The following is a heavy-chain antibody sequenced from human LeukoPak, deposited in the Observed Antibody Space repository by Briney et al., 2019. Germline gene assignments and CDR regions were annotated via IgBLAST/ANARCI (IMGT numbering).Heavy chain of an antibody. CDR2: TSYDESNK. CDR3: ARVIVSSSSDYFDY. CDR1: GFTFSDYA. V-gene: IGHV3-30*04. J-gene: IGHJ4*02. Sequence: PGGSLRLSCSASGFTFSDYAMHWVRQAPGKGLEWVAVTSYDESNKYYAGSVKGRFTISRDNSKKTLYLQMNSLRDEDTAIYYCARVIVSSSSDYFDYWGQGTLVIVSS. D-gene: IGHD6-6*01.